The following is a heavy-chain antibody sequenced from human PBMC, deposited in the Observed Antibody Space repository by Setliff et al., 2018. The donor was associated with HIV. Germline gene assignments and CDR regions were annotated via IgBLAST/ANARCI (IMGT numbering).Heavy chain of an antibody. CDR3: ARPAMALDYAFDI. CDR2: MNPDSGNT. J-gene: IGHJ3*02. Sequence: ASVKVSCKASGYTFINYDIYWVRQTTGQGLEWMGWMNPDSGNTNYAQKLQGRVTMTTDTSTSTAYMELRSLRSDDTAVYYRARPAMALDYAFDIWGQGTMVTVSS. CDR1: GYTFINYD. V-gene: IGHV1-18*01. D-gene: IGHD2-2*01.